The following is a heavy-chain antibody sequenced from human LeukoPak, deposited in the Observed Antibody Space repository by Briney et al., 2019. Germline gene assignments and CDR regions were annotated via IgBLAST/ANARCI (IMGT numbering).Heavy chain of an antibody. CDR3: LGGGGDY. Sequence: PGGSLRLSSAASGFTFSIYAMSWVRQAPWKGLEWASAIRGSGGSTYYADSVKGRFTISRDNSKNTLYLQMNSLRAEDTAVYYCLGGGGDYWGQGTLVTVSS. CDR2: IRGSGGST. J-gene: IGHJ4*02. CDR1: GFTFSIYA. V-gene: IGHV3-23*01. D-gene: IGHD3-16*01.